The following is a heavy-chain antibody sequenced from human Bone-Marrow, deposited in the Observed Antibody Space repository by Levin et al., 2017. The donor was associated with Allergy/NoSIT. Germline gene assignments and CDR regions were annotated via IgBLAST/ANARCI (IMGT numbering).Heavy chain of an antibody. CDR1: GFTFSIGW. CDR2: VKSKTAGGTM. V-gene: IGHV3-15*05. D-gene: IGHD1-1*01. Sequence: GESLKISCAASGFTFSIGWMNWVRQAPGKGLEWVARVKSKTAGGTMDYAAAVRGRFSISRDDSKNTLYLEMNSLRTEDTAGYYCATSITTPGAFDIWDQGTLVTVS. CDR3: ATSITTPGAFDI. J-gene: IGHJ3*02.